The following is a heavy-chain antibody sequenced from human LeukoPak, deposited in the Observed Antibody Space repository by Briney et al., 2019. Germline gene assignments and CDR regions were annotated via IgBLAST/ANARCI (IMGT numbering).Heavy chain of an antibody. CDR1: GVTLSKAW. J-gene: IGHJ6*02. V-gene: IGHV3-74*01. D-gene: IGHD6-19*01. CDR3: ARDRDSSGWHTRRYYYYGMDV. Sequence: PGGSLRLSCAASGVTLSKAWMSWVRQAPGKGLVWVSRINSDGSSTSYADSVKGRFTISRDNAKNTLYLQMNSLRAEDMAVYYCARDRDSSGWHTRRYYYYGMDVWGQGTTVTVSS. CDR2: INSDGSST.